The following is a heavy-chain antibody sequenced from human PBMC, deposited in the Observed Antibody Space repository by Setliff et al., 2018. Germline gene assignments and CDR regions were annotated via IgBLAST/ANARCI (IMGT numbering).Heavy chain of an antibody. J-gene: IGHJ4*02. CDR3: ARGGTYRYFDY. CDR1: GASIRSYY. CDR2: VYYSGLT. V-gene: IGHV4-59*01. Sequence: SGASIRSYYWSWIRQPPGKGLEFIGYVYYSGLTNYDPSLKSRVTMSVDSSKNQFSLKLSSVTAADTAVYYCARGGTYRYFDYWGQGALVTVSS.